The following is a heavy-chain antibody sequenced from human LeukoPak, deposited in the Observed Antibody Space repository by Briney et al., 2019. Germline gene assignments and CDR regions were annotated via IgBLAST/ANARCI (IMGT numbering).Heavy chain of an antibody. J-gene: IGHJ4*02. Sequence: SETLSLTCAVFGGSFSGFYRSWIRQPSGKSVEWIGEINHSGSTNYNPSLKSRVTISEDTSKNQFSLKMTSVTAADTAVYYCARGTVPYYYGSGSYRYWGQGTLVTVSS. CDR2: INHSGST. CDR1: GGSFSGFY. CDR3: ARGTVPYYYGSGSYRY. V-gene: IGHV4-34*01. D-gene: IGHD3-10*01.